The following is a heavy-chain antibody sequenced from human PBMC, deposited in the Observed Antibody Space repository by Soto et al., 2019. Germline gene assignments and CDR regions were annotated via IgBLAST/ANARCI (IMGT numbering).Heavy chain of an antibody. D-gene: IGHD2-21*02. J-gene: IGHJ5*02. CDR3: VRSKRRHCGNDCYMFDL. V-gene: IGHV3-30*04. Sequence: GGSLRLSCGASEFMFNNFAINWVRQAPGKGLEWVALISYDGRHKNYADSVKGRITISRDNSKNILYLQMSALRAEDTAIYYCVRSKRRHCGNDCYMFDLWGQGTLVTVSS. CDR1: EFMFNNFA. CDR2: ISYDGRHK.